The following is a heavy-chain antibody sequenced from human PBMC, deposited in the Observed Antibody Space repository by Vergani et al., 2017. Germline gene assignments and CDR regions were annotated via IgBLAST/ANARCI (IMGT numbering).Heavy chain of an antibody. J-gene: IGHJ3*02. CDR1: GGTFSSYA. V-gene: IGHV1-69*04. CDR3: ARAGTTVTTDDAFDI. D-gene: IGHD4-17*01. CDR2: IIPILGIA. Sequence: QVQLVQSGAEVKKPGSSVKVSCKASGGTFSSYAISWVRQAPGQGLEWMGRIIPILGIANYAQKFQGRVTITADKSTSTAYMELSSLRSEDTAVYYCARAGTTVTTDDAFDIWGQGTMVTVSS.